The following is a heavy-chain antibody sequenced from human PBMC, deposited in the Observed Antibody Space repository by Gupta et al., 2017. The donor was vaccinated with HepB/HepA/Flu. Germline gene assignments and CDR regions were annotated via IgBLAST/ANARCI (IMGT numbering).Heavy chain of an antibody. CDR1: GYTFRNYG. V-gene: IGHV1-18*01. D-gene: IGHD2-2*01. Sequence: QVQLVQSGAEVKNPGASVKLSCKASGYTFRNYGFTWVRQAPGQGLEWIGWISAYNGRTDYAQKLQGRVSLTTDPYTTTAYMELRSLRSDDTAVYYCGRWGPMYYYMDVWGKGTTVTVSS. CDR2: ISAYNGRT. CDR3: GRWGPMYYYMDV. J-gene: IGHJ6*03.